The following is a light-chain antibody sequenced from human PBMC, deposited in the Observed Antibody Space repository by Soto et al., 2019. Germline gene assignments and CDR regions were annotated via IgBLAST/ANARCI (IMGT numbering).Light chain of an antibody. Sequence: EIVLTKSPAAPSFSPEERATHSCGASQRVSSSLAWYQQKPGQAHRLHIYDASKRATGIPARFSGSGSGTDFALTISSLEPEDFAVYSCERRSNAGTFGPGNKVDIK. CDR2: DAS. CDR3: ERRSNAGT. CDR1: QRVSSS. V-gene: IGKV3-11*01. J-gene: IGKJ3*01.